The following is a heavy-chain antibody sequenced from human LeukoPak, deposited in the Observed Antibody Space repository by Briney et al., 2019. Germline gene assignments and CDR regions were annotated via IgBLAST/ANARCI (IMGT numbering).Heavy chain of an antibody. Sequence: GGSLRLSCAASGFTFSSYSMNWVRQAPGKGLEWVSHISSSSTIYYADSVKGRFTISRDNAKNSLYLQMNSLRAEDTAVYYCARGVGYCSSTSCQYYYMDVWGKGTTVTVSS. J-gene: IGHJ6*03. CDR1: GFTFSSYS. CDR2: ISSSSTI. D-gene: IGHD2-2*01. CDR3: ARGVGYCSSTSCQYYYMDV. V-gene: IGHV3-48*04.